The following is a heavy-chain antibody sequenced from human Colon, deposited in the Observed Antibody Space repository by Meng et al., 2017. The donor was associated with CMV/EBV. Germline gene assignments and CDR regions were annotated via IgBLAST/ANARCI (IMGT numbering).Heavy chain of an antibody. D-gene: IGHD4-23*01. CDR3: AGDRFDGSGESCDSGGLNDDSYALDA. Sequence: GESLKISCAASGFTFSTYSMSWVRQAPGKGIEWVSSISSSGSYIPYADSVKGRFTISRDNAKNSLLLQMNSLSAEDTAVYYCAGDRFDGSGESCDSGGLNDDSYALDAWGQGTTVTVSS. J-gene: IGHJ6*02. CDR2: ISSSGSYI. V-gene: IGHV3-21*01. CDR1: GFTFSTYS.